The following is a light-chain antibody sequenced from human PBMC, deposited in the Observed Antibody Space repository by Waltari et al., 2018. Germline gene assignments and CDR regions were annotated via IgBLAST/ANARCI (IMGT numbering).Light chain of an antibody. V-gene: IGLV1-44*01. CDR1: SSNIGTNP. Sequence: QSVLTQPPSASGTPGQRVTISCPGSSSNIGTNPVNWYHQPPGTPPTLLIHSTKQWPSGVPDRFSGSKSGTSASLAISELQSEDEADYYCASWDDSLNALLFGGGTKLTVL. J-gene: IGLJ2*01. CDR2: STK. CDR3: ASWDDSLNALL.